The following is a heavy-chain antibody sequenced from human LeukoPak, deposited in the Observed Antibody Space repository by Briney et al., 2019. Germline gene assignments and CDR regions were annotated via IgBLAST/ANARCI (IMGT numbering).Heavy chain of an antibody. J-gene: IGHJ6*03. V-gene: IGHV3-73*01. CDR3: TGHRFGVVLPYYYYMDV. CDR2: IRSKANSYAT. Sequence: GGSLRLSCAASGFTFSTYSMHWVRQASGKGLEWVGRIRSKANSYATAYAASVKGRFTISRDDSKNTAYLQMNSLKTEDTAVYYCTGHRFGVVLPYYYYMDVWGKGTTVTVSS. D-gene: IGHD3-3*01. CDR1: GFTFSTYS.